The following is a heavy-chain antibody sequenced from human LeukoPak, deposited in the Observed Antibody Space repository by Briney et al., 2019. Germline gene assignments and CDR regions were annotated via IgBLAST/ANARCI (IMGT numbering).Heavy chain of an antibody. CDR1: GFTFSSYA. D-gene: IGHD6-13*01. V-gene: IGHV3-30*04. J-gene: IGHJ4*02. Sequence: GGSLRLSCAASGFTFSSYAMHWVRQAPGKGLEWVAVISYDGSNKYYADSVKGRFTISRDNSKNTLYLQMNSLRAEDTAVYYCARASSSWLLFDYWGQGTLVTVSS. CDR2: ISYDGSNK. CDR3: ARASSSWLLFDY.